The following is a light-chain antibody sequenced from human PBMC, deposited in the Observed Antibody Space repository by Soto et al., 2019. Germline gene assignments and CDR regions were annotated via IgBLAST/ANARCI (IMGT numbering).Light chain of an antibody. CDR3: QTWGTGIETV. CDR2: VNSDGSH. V-gene: IGLV4-69*01. CDR1: SGHINYA. Sequence: QSVLTQSPSASASLGASVKLTCTLSSGHINYAIAWHQQQPEKGPRYLMKVNSDGSHNKGDGIPDRFSGSSSGAERYLTISSLQSEDEADYYCQTWGTGIETVFGGGTKLTVL. J-gene: IGLJ3*02.